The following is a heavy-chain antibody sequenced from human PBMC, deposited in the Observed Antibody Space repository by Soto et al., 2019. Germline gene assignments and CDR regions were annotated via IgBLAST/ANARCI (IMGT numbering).Heavy chain of an antibody. Sequence: ASVKVSCKASGYTFTGYYMHWVRQAPGQGLEWMGWINPNSGGTNYAQKFQGWVTMTRDTSISTAYMELSRLRSDDTAVYYCARDRRYCSSNSCPYYYGMDVWGQGTTVTVSS. J-gene: IGHJ6*02. CDR3: ARDRRYCSSNSCPYYYGMDV. CDR2: INPNSGGT. CDR1: GYTFTGYY. D-gene: IGHD2-2*01. V-gene: IGHV1-2*04.